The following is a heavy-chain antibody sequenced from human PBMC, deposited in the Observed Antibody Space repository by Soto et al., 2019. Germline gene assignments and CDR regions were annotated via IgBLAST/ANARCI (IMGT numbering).Heavy chain of an antibody. CDR3: TRDGYSSSWSYAFDI. J-gene: IGHJ3*02. CDR1: GFTFGDYA. CDR2: IRSKAYGGTT. D-gene: IGHD6-13*01. V-gene: IGHV3-49*03. Sequence: EVQLVESGGGLVQPGRSLRLSCTASGFTFGDYAMSWFRQAPGKGLEWVGFIRSKAYGGTTEYAASVKGRFTISRDDSKSIAYRQMNSLKTDDTAVYYCTRDGYSSSWSYAFDIWGQGTMVTVSS.